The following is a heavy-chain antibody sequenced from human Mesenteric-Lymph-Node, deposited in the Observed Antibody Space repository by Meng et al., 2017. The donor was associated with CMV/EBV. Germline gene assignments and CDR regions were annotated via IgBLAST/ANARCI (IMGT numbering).Heavy chain of an antibody. V-gene: IGHV5-51*01. CDR3: ARQGVRGVVDY. J-gene: IGHJ4*02. CDR2: IYPGDSDT. CDR1: GYSFSSYW. Sequence: CKASGYSFSSYWLGWVRQMPGKGLDWMGIIYPGDSDTRYNPSFQGHVTISADNSISTAYLQWSRLEASDTAIYYCARQGVRGVVDYWGQGMLVTVSS. D-gene: IGHD3-10*01.